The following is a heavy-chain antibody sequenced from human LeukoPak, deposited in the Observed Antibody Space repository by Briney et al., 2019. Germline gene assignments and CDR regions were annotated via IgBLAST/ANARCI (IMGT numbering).Heavy chain of an antibody. CDR2: IIPIFGTA. D-gene: IGHD1-26*01. J-gene: IGHJ4*02. CDR3: ARQDGGSYARHFDY. V-gene: IGHV1-69*05. CDR1: GGTFSSYA. Sequence: SVKVPCKASGGTFSSYAISWVRQAPGQGLEWMGGIIPIFGTANYAQKFQGRVTITTDESTSTAYMELSSLRSEDTAVYYCARQDGGSYARHFDYWGQGTLVTVSS.